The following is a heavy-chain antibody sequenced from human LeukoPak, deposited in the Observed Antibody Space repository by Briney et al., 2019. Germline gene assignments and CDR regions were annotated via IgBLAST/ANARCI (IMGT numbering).Heavy chain of an antibody. J-gene: IGHJ3*02. CDR1: GGTFSSYA. V-gene: IGHV1-69*13. D-gene: IGHD3-22*01. Sequence: SVKASCKASGGTFSSYAISWVRQAPGQGLEWMGGIIPIFGTANYAQKFQGRVTITADESTSTAYMELSSLRSEDTAVYYCARDLAEPYYYDSSGYYVAAFDIWGQGTMVTVSS. CDR2: IIPIFGTA. CDR3: ARDLAEPYYYDSSGYYVAAFDI.